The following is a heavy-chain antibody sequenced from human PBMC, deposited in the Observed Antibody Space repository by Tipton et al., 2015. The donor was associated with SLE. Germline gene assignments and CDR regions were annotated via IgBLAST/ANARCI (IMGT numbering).Heavy chain of an antibody. CDR1: GYTFTSYY. CDR2: INPNSGTT. CDR3: ATESGGGYFDY. D-gene: IGHD3-16*01. Sequence: QSGPEVKKPGASVKVSCKASGYTFTSYYMHWVRQAPGQGLEWLGIINPNSGTTTYAQKFQGRVTMTRDTSISTAYMDLTSLSSDDTAVYYCATESGGGYFDYWGQGTLVTVSS. V-gene: IGHV1-46*01. J-gene: IGHJ4*02.